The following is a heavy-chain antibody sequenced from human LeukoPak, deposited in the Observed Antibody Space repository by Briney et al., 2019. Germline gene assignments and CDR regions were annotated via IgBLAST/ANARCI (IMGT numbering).Heavy chain of an antibody. CDR1: GGSISSYY. CDR2: ISHSGTT. CDR3: ATQRDHSDYVFDF. J-gene: IGHJ4*02. V-gene: IGHV4-59*01. D-gene: IGHD4-11*01. Sequence: KPSETLSLTCTVSGGSISSYYWSWIRQSPGKGLEWIGYISHSGTTNYKSSLKSRVTISVDTSKKQFSLKLSSVTAADVAIYFRATQRDHSDYVFDFWGQGTLVTVSS.